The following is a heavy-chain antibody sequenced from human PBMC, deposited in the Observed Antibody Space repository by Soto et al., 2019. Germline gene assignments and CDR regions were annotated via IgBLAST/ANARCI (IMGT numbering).Heavy chain of an antibody. CDR1: VGTFSSYT. CDR2: IIPILGIA. CDR3: ARDGVVPINAFDI. V-gene: IGHV1-69*08. D-gene: IGHD3-16*01. J-gene: IGHJ3*02. Sequence: QVQLVQSGAEVKKPASSVKVSCKASVGTFSSYTISWVRQAPGQGLEWVGRIIPILGIANYAQKFQGRVTITADKSTSTAYMELSSLRSEDTDVYYCARDGVVPINAFDIWGQGTMVTVSS.